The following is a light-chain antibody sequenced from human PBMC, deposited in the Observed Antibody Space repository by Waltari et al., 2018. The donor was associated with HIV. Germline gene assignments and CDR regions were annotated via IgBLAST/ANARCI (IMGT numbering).Light chain of an antibody. V-gene: IGLV2-23*02. CDR3: CSYAGQTTYVA. J-gene: IGLJ2*01. CDR2: DVN. CDR1: DSDIGPYQY. Sequence: QSPLTQPASVSGSPGQSITISCSGTDSDIGPYQYVFWYQHRPVTAPRLIIYDVNSRPSWVSDRFSGSKSGNTASLTISGLQPDDEGDYYCCSYAGQTTYVAFGGGTKVTVL.